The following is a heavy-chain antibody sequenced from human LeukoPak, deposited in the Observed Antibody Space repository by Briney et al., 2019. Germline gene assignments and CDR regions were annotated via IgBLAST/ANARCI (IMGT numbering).Heavy chain of an antibody. CDR2: IKEDGSER. V-gene: IGHV3-7*01. Sequence: GGSLRLSCAASGFTFSTYWVSWVRQAPGKGLEWVANIKEDGSERYYGDSVKGRFTISRDNAKNSLYLQMNSLRAEDTAVYYCARDSSGYQWGQGTLVTVSS. CDR3: ARDSSGYQ. D-gene: IGHD3-22*01. J-gene: IGHJ4*02. CDR1: GFTFSTYW.